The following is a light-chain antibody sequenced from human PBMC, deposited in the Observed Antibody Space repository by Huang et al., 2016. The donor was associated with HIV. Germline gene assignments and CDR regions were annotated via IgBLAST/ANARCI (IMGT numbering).Light chain of an antibody. CDR1: HNSSSF. J-gene: IGKJ3*01. CDR2: GAS. CDR3: QQRFT. Sequence: EIVLTQSPATLSLSPGGRATLSCRASHNSSSFLAWYQQGAGLAPRLLIYGASNRATGIPARFSGSVSGTDFTLTINNLEPGDFAVYYCQQRFTFGPGTKVDIK. V-gene: IGKV3-11*01.